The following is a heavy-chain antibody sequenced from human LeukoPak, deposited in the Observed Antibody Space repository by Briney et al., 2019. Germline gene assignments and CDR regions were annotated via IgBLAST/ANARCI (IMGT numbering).Heavy chain of an antibody. CDR2: INPGGGNT. Sequence: GASVKVSCKASGYTFTNYYIHWVRQAPGQGLEWVGLINPGGGNTNYAQNFQGRVTMTRDTSASTVYMELSSLRSEDTAIYYCARIRDGYNDAYDIWGQGTLVTVSS. V-gene: IGHV1-46*01. CDR1: GYTFTNYY. D-gene: IGHD5-24*01. J-gene: IGHJ4*02. CDR3: ARIRDGYNDAYDI.